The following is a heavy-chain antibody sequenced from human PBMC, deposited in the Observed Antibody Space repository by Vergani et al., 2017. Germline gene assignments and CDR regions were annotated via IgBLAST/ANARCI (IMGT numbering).Heavy chain of an antibody. V-gene: IGHV3-23*01. J-gene: IGHJ4*02. CDR3: AKDRSGAWDY. CDR2: ITGSGGST. D-gene: IGHD5-12*01. Sequence: EVQLLESGGGLVQPGGSLRLSCAASGFTFSTYAMSWVRQAPGKGLEWVSVITGSGGSTYYADSVKGRFTISRDNSKNMLYLQMNSLRAEDTAVYYCAKDRSGAWDYWGQGTPVTVSS. CDR1: GFTFSTYA.